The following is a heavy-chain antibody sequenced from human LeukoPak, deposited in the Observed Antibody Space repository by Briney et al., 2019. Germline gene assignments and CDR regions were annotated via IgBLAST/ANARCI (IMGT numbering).Heavy chain of an antibody. V-gene: IGHV3-30*03. D-gene: IGHD2-2*01. CDR1: GFTFSSYS. J-gene: IGHJ4*02. Sequence: GGSLRLSCAASGFTFSSYSMNWVRPAPGKGLEWVAVISYYGSNKYYADSVKGRFTISRDNSKNTLYLQMGSLRAEDMAVYYCARSSIVVVSILDYWGQGTLVTVSS. CDR2: ISYYGSNK. CDR3: ARSSIVVVSILDY.